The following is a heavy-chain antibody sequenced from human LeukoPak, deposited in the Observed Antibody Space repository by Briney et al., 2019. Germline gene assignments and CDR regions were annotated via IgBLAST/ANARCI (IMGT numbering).Heavy chain of an antibody. CDR3: ARRDKYCTSTGCYKDAFDI. Sequence: GASLKISCKGSGSRFTNYWIGWVRQMPGKGLEWMELIYPGDSDTRYSPSFQGQVTISADKSISTAYLQWSSLMASDTAIYFCARRDKYCTSTGCYKDAFDIWGQGTMVTVSS. CDR1: GSRFTNYW. V-gene: IGHV5-51*01. CDR2: IYPGDSDT. J-gene: IGHJ3*02. D-gene: IGHD2-2*02.